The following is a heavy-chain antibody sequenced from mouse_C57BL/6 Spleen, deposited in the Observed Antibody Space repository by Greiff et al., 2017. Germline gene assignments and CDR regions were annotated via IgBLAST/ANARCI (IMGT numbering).Heavy chain of an antibody. V-gene: IGHV1-52*01. J-gene: IGHJ2*01. CDR3: ARRGYSKGEYYFDY. D-gene: IGHD2-5*01. CDR2: IDPSDSET. Sequence: VQLKQPGAELVRPGSSVKLSCKASGYTFTSYWMHWVKQRPIQGLEWIGNIDPSDSETPYNQKFKDKATLTVDKSSSTAYMQLSSLTSEDSAVYYCARRGYSKGEYYFDYWGQGTTLTVSS. CDR1: GYTFTSYW.